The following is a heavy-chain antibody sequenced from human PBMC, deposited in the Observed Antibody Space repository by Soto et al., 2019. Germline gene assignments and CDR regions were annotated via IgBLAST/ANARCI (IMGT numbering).Heavy chain of an antibody. Sequence: ASVKVSCKASGGTFSSYAISWVRQAPGQGLEWMGGIIPIFGTANYAQKFQGRVTITADESTSTAYMELSSLRSEDTAVYYCARDHVGYYGSGSYSWFDPWGQGTLVTVSS. V-gene: IGHV1-69*13. CDR3: ARDHVGYYGSGSYSWFDP. D-gene: IGHD3-10*01. CDR2: IIPIFGTA. J-gene: IGHJ5*02. CDR1: GGTFSSYA.